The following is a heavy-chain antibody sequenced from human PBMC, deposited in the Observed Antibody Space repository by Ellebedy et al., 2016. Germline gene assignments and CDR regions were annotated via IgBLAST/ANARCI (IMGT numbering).Heavy chain of an antibody. J-gene: IGHJ6*03. V-gene: IGHV1-2*02. Sequence: ASVKVSXXASGYTFTGYYMHWVRQAPGQGLEWMGWINPNSGGTNYAQKFQGRVTMTRDTSISTAYMELSRLRSDDTAVYYCASLIVVVPAASHDYYYYMDVWGKGTTVTVSS. CDR2: INPNSGGT. D-gene: IGHD2-2*01. CDR3: ASLIVVVPAASHDYYYYMDV. CDR1: GYTFTGYY.